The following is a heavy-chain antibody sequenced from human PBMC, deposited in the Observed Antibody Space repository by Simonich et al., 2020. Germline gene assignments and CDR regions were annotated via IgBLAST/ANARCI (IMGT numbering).Heavy chain of an antibody. J-gene: IGHJ4*02. CDR2: IRGSGGST. CDR1: GFTFSSYA. Sequence: EVQLLESGGGLVQPGGSLRLSFAASGFTFSSYAMSWVRQAPGKGRGWVSAIRGSGGSTYYADSVQGRFTISRDNSKNTLYLQMNSLRAEDTAVYYCATYYFDYWGQGTLVTVSS. CDR3: ATYYFDY. V-gene: IGHV3-23*01.